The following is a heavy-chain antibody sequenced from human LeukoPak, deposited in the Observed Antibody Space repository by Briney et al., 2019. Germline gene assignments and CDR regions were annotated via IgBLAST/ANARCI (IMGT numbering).Heavy chain of an antibody. Sequence: PGGSLRLSCAASGFTFSSYGMHWVRQAPGKGLEWVAVISYDGSNKYYADSVKGRFTISRDNSKNTLYLQMNSLRAEDTAVYYCARDKWVVAATLDYWGQGTLVTVSS. CDR2: ISYDGSNK. J-gene: IGHJ4*02. CDR3: ARDKWVVAATLDY. V-gene: IGHV3-30*19. D-gene: IGHD2-15*01. CDR1: GFTFSSYG.